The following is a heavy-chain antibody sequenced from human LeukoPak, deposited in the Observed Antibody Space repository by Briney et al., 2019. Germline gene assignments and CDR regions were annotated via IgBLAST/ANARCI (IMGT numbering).Heavy chain of an antibody. CDR3: ARNAKYSIAVAASTGGFDY. CDR2: INPSGGST. Sequence: GASVKVSCKASGYTFSSYYIHWVRQAPGQGLEWMGIINPSGGSTSYAQKFQGRVTMTRDTSTSTVYMELSSLRSEDTAVYYCARNAKYSIAVAASTGGFDYWGQGTLVTVSS. J-gene: IGHJ4*02. D-gene: IGHD6-19*01. V-gene: IGHV1-46*01. CDR1: GYTFSSYY.